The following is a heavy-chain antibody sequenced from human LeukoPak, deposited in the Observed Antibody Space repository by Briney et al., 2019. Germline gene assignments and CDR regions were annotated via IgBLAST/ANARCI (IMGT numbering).Heavy chain of an antibody. Sequence: GSSLRLFCGASGLTFRTYGMHGVRQAPGKGLEGVEVISFDGCNKYYADSVKGRFTISRDNSENTLYLQMNSLRAEDTAVYSCRGQLLSAFDIWRQGTMVTVSS. CDR3: RGQLLSAFDI. V-gene: IGHV3-30*03. CDR1: GLTFRTYG. CDR2: ISFDGCNK. J-gene: IGHJ3*02. D-gene: IGHD2-2*01.